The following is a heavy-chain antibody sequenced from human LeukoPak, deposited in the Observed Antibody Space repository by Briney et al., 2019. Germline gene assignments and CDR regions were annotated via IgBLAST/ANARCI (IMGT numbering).Heavy chain of an antibody. V-gene: IGHV3-21*01. D-gene: IGHD2-21*02. CDR2: ISSSSSYI. CDR1: GFTFSSYS. Sequence: GGSLRLSCAASGFTFSSYSMSWVRQAPGKGLEWVSSISSSSSYIYYADSVKGRFTISRDNAKNSLYLQMNSLRAEDTAVYYCAYEAYCGGDCPNWGQGTLVTVSS. J-gene: IGHJ4*02. CDR3: AYEAYCGGDCPN.